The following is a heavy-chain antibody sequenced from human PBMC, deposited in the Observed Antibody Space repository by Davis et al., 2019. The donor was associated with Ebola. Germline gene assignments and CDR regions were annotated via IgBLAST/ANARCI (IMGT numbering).Heavy chain of an antibody. V-gene: IGHV1-69*04. D-gene: IGHD6-6*01. CDR2: IIPILGIA. Sequence: AASVKVSCKASGGTFSSYAISWVRQAPGQGLEWMGRIIPILGIANYAQKFQGRVTITADKSTSTAYMELSSLRSEDTAVYYCARGLYSSSWGHYYYYGMDVWGQGTTVTVSS. CDR1: GGTFSSYA. J-gene: IGHJ6*02. CDR3: ARGLYSSSWGHYYYYGMDV.